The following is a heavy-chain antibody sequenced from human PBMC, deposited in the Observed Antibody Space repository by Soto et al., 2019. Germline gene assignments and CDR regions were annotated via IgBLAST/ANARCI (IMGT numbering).Heavy chain of an antibody. CDR1: GYTFTSYA. D-gene: IGHD2-8*02. Sequence: QVQLVQSGAEVKKPGASVKVSCKASGYTFTSYAMRWVRQAPGQRLEWMGWINAGNGNTKYSQKFQGRVNITRDTYASTDYMELSSLRAEDTAVDYCARDLVMDVWGQGTTVTVSS. J-gene: IGHJ6*02. V-gene: IGHV1-3*01. CDR3: ARDLVMDV. CDR2: INAGNGNT.